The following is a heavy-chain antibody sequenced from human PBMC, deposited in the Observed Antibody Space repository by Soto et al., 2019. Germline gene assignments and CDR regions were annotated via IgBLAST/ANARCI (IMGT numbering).Heavy chain of an antibody. J-gene: IGHJ3*02. CDR1: GFTFSSYS. V-gene: IGHV3-48*02. CDR2: ISSSSSTI. D-gene: IGHD3-22*01. CDR3: ARGSVNYYDSSGYYNWDAFDI. Sequence: GGSLRLSCAASGFTFSSYSMNWVRQAPGKGLEWVSYISSSSSTIYYTDSVKGRFTISRDNAKNSLYLQMNSLRDEDTAVYYCARGSVNYYDSSGYYNWDAFDIWGQGTMVTVSS.